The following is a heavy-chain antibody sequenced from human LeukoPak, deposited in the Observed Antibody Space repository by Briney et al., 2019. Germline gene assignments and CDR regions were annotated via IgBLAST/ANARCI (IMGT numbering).Heavy chain of an antibody. V-gene: IGHV3-15*01. CDR1: GFAFTNAW. D-gene: IGHD3-10*01. CDR2: IKSKIDGGTT. J-gene: IGHJ4*02. Sequence: HPGGSLRLPCAASGFAFTNAWMSWVRQAPGKGLEWVGRIKSKIDGGTTDYAAPVKGRFTISRDNSKNTLYLQMNSLRAEDTAVFYCAKDFGPDRHKVLITMVRGRPYYFDYWGQGTLVTVSS. CDR3: AKDFGPDRHKVLITMVRGRPYYFDY.